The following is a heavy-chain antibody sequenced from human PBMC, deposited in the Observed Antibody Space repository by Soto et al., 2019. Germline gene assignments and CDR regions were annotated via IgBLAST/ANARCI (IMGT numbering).Heavy chain of an antibody. CDR3: ASRRNPYGAYDY. V-gene: IGHV3-66*01. Sequence: PGGSLRLSCAASGFTVSSHYMSWVRQAPGKGLEWVSVIYSGGSTYYADSVKGRFTISRDNSKNTLYLQMNSLRADDTAVYYCASRRNPYGAYDYWGQGTLVTVSS. CDR2: IYSGGST. D-gene: IGHD4-17*01. CDR1: GFTVSSHY. J-gene: IGHJ4*02.